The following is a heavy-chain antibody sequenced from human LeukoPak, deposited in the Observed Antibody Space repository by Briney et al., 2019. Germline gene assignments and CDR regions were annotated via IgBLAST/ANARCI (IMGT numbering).Heavy chain of an antibody. CDR1: GGTSNSHA. V-gene: IGHV1-69*04. D-gene: IGHD3-22*01. J-gene: IGHJ4*02. CDR3: ATTNDGGGYQWGDFFDF. Sequence: SVRVSCKASGGTSNSHAISWVRHGPGQGLEWMGRYTPNLGTTNRAQSCQDRVTHTADKSTNTAYMELTCLTSDDTAVYYCATTNDGGGYQWGDFFDFWGQGTLVTVSS. CDR2: YTPNLGTT.